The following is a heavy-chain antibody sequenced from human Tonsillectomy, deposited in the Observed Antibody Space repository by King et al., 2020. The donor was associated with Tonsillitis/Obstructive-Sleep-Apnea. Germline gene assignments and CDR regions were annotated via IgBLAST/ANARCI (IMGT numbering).Heavy chain of an antibody. J-gene: IGHJ3*02. V-gene: IGHV3-30*18. Sequence: QVQLVETGGGVVQPGKSLRLSCAASGFTFNSYDMHWVRQAPGKGLEWVAVISYDESNESYADSVKGRFTISRDNSKNTLYLQMNSLRAEDTAVYHCAKEGYCSRTSCYTANAFDIWGHGTMVTVSS. CDR2: ISYDESNE. D-gene: IGHD2-2*02. CDR3: AKEGYCSRTSCYTANAFDI. CDR1: GFTFNSYD.